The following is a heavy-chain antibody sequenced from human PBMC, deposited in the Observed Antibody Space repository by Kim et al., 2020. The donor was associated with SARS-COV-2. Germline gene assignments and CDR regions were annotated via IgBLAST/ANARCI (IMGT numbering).Heavy chain of an antibody. J-gene: IGHJ4*02. CDR2: ISYDGSNK. D-gene: IGHD1-26*01. CDR3: ARAFSGSYRTPFDY. CDR1: GFTFSSYA. V-gene: IGHV3-30-3*01. Sequence: GGSLRLSCAASGFTFSSYAMHWVRQAPGKGLEWVAVISYDGSNKYYADSVKGRFTISRDNSKNTLYLQMNSLRAEDTAVYYCARAFSGSYRTPFDYWGQG.